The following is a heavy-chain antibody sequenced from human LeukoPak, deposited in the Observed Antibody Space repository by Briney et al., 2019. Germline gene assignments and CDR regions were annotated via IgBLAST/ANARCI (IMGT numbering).Heavy chain of an antibody. Sequence: ASVKVSCKASGYTFTGYYMHWVRQAPGQGLEWMGWINPNGGGTNYAQKFQGRVTMTRDTSISTAYMELSRLRSDDTAVYYCARGLPRYCSGGSCYSRWFDPWGQGTLVTVSS. J-gene: IGHJ5*02. CDR2: INPNGGGT. V-gene: IGHV1-2*02. D-gene: IGHD2-15*01. CDR1: GYTFTGYY. CDR3: ARGLPRYCSGGSCYSRWFDP.